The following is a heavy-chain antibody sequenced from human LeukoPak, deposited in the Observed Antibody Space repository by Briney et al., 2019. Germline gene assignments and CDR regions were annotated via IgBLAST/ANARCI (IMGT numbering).Heavy chain of an antibody. J-gene: IGHJ6*02. CDR2: IRSKAYGGTT. Sequence: GGSLRLSCTASGFTFGDYAMTWVRQAPGKGLEWVGFIRSKAYGGTTEFAASVKGRFTISRDDSKSIAYLQMNSLKTEDTAVYYCTTYDPSNYYGMDVWGQGTTVTVS. CDR1: GFTFGDYA. CDR3: TTYDPSNYYGMDV. D-gene: IGHD5-12*01. V-gene: IGHV3-49*04.